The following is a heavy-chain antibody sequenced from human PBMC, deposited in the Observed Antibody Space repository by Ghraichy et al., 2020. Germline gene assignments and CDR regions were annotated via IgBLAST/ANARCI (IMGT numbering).Heavy chain of an antibody. CDR1: GFTFSSYA. Sequence: GGSLRLSCAASGFTFSSYAMHWVRQAPGKGLEWVAVISYDGSNKYYADSVKGRFTISRDNSKNTLYLQMNSLRAEDTAVYYCARNLVPLTGYYTPLDYWGQGTLVTVSS. V-gene: IGHV3-30*04. CDR3: ARNLVPLTGYYTPLDY. CDR2: ISYDGSNK. D-gene: IGHD3-9*01. J-gene: IGHJ4*02.